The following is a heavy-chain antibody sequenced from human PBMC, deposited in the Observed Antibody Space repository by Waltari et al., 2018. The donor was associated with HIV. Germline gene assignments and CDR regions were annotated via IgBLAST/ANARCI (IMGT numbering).Heavy chain of an antibody. J-gene: IGHJ3*02. CDR3: STYGDSEAFDI. CDR2: ISWDGGST. V-gene: IGHV3-43D*03. Sequence: EVQLVESGGVVVQPGGSLRLSCGASGFPFDDYAMPWVRQAPGKGLEWVSLISWDGGSTYYADSVKGRFTISRDNSKNSLYLQMNSLRAEDTALYYCSTYGDSEAFDIWGQGTMVTVSS. D-gene: IGHD4-17*01. CDR1: GFPFDDYA.